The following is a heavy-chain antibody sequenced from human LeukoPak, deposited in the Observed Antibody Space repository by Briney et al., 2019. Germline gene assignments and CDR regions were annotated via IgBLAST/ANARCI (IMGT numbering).Heavy chain of an antibody. CDR3: AREWD. CDR1: GXRFSRNW. Sequence: GGSLRLSCAASGXRFSRNWVSWVRQAPGKGLEWVANIKEDGSEKDYVDSVKGRFTISRGNAKNSLYLQMNSLRAEDTAVYYCAREWDWGQGTLVTVSS. J-gene: IGHJ4*02. CDR2: IKEDGSEK. V-gene: IGHV3-7*04.